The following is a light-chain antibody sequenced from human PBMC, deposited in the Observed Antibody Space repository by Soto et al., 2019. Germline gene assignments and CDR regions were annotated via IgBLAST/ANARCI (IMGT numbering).Light chain of an antibody. J-gene: IGKJ1*01. CDR3: QQYRT. Sequence: ETVLTQSPATLSLSPWERATLSCRASRSISTYLAWYQQKPGQAPRLLIYEALNRATGIPARFSGSGSGTDFTLTISRLEPEDFAVYYCQQYRTFGQGTKVDIK. V-gene: IGKV3-11*01. CDR1: RSISTY. CDR2: EAL.